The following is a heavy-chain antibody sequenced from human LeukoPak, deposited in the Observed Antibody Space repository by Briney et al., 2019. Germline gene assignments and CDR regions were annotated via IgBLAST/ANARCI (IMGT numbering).Heavy chain of an antibody. V-gene: IGHV1-69*04. D-gene: IGHD3-9*01. CDR3: ARERVLRYFDWSRDAFDI. Sequence: FQGRVTITADKSTSTAYLELSSLRSEDTAVYYCARERVLRYFDWSRDAFDIWGQGTMVTVSS. J-gene: IGHJ3*02.